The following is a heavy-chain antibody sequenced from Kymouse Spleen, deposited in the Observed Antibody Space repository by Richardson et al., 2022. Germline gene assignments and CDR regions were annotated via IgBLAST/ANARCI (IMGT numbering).Heavy chain of an antibody. D-gene: IGHD6-13*01. V-gene: IGHV4-4*02. CDR2: IYHSGST. CDR3: ARAGYSSSWSLLLLRYGR. CDR1: GGSISSSNW. J-gene: IGHJ6*02. Sequence: QVQLQESGPGLVKPSGTLSLTCAVSGGSISSSNWWSWVRQPPGKGLEWIGEIYHSGSTNYNPSLKSRVTISVDKSKNQFSLKLSSVTAADTAVYYCARAGYSSSWSLLLLRYGRLGPRDHGHRLL.